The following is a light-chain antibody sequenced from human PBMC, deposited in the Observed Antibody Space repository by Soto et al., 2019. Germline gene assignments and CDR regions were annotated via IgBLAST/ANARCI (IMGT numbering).Light chain of an antibody. V-gene: IGKV3-20*01. CDR3: QQYDDWPPGT. J-gene: IGKJ1*01. Sequence: EIVLTQSPGTLSLSPGERATLSCRASASLSTNSLAWYQQKPGQPPRLLIYAASTRHTDIPDRFTGSGSGTDFALTISRLEPEDFAVYYCQQYDDWPPGTFGQGTKVEIK. CDR2: AAS. CDR1: ASLSTNS.